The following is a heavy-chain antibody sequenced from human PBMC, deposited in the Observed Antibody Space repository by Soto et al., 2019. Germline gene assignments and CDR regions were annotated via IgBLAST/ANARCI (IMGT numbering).Heavy chain of an antibody. CDR1: GFTFSGSA. V-gene: IGHV3-73*01. CDR2: IRSKANSYAT. Sequence: EVQLVESGGGLVQPGGSLKLSCAASGFTFSGSAMHWVRQASGKGLEWVGRIRSKANSYATAYAASVKGRFTISRDDSKTTAYLQMNSLKTEDTAVYYCTRQGGDYIHWYFDLWGRGTLVTVSS. CDR3: TRQGGDYIHWYFDL. D-gene: IGHD4-17*01. J-gene: IGHJ2*01.